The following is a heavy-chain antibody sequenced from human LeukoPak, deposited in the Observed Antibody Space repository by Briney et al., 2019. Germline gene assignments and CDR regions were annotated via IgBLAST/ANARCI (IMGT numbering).Heavy chain of an antibody. CDR3: ARDYYDILTDPAWFDP. J-gene: IGHJ5*02. CDR1: GFTVSSNY. D-gene: IGHD3-9*01. V-gene: IGHV3-66*01. CDR2: IYSGGST. Sequence: PGGSLRLSCAASGFTVSSNYMSWVRQAPGKGLEWVSVIYSGGSTYYADSVKGRFTISRDNFKNTLYLQMNSLRAEDTAVYYCARDYYDILTDPAWFDPWGQGTLVTVSS.